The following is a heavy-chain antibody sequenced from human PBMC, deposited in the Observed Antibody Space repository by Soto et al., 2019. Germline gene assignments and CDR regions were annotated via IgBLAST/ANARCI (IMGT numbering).Heavy chain of an antibody. V-gene: IGHV3-23*01. CDR2: ISGSGDNT. CDR1: GFTFASYA. Sequence: EVQLLESGGGLVQPGGSLRLSCAASGFTFASYAMSWVRQAPGKGLEWVSAISGSGDNTYYVDSVKGRFAISRDNSKNTLLLQMSSLRAEDTAVYYCAARYCTSASCPKLFDPWGQGTLVTVSS. CDR3: AARYCTSASCPKLFDP. J-gene: IGHJ5*02. D-gene: IGHD2-2*01.